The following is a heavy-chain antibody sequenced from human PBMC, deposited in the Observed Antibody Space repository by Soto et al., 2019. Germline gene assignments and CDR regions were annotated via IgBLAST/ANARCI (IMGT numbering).Heavy chain of an antibody. CDR3: ARDLGYCSRTSCYISGFYGMDV. CDR1: GFNFTSYS. CDR2: ISAYNRKT. V-gene: IGHV1-18*01. D-gene: IGHD2-2*02. J-gene: IGHJ6*02. Sequence: QVQLVQSGIEVKRPGASVRVPCKASGFNFTSYSFSWVRQAPGRGREWMGWISAYNRKTKYAQHFHDSLNLTTDTSTSTTYMELTSLTSDDSAVYYCARDLGYCSRTSCYISGFYGMDVWGLGTTVTVSS.